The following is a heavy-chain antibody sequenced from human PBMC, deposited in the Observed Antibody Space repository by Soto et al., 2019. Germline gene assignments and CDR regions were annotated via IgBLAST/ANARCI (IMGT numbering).Heavy chain of an antibody. V-gene: IGHV4-4*02. D-gene: IGHD5-18*01. J-gene: IGHJ4*02. CDR1: GGFISSGDW. Sequence: SETLSLICAVSGGFISSGDWWSWVRQSPGKGLEWIGEIYHSGSTNYNPSLKSRVTISIDKSKNQFSLKLSSVTAADTAVYYCARVGRYNYGSTYYFDYWGQGTLVTVSS. CDR3: ARVGRYNYGSTYYFDY. CDR2: IYHSGST.